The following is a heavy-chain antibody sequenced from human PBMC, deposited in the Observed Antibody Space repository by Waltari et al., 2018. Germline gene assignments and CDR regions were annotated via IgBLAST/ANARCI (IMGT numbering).Heavy chain of an antibody. V-gene: IGHV1-18*01. Sequence: QVQLVQSGAELKKPGASVKVSCEASGYTFTTYSVTWVRQAPGQGLEWMGWTSPTIGNTRYAEKFRGRVTMTADTSTSTVYMELTSLIYDDTAIYYCARDRTPLDYWGQGTLVTVSS. J-gene: IGHJ4*02. CDR1: GYTFTTYS. CDR3: ARDRTPLDY. CDR2: TSPTIGNT.